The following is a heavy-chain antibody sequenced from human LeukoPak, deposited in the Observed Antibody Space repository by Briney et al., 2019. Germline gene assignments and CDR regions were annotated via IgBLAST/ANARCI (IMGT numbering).Heavy chain of an antibody. J-gene: IGHJ1*01. CDR2: ISGSGGST. Sequence: GGSLRLSCAASGFAFSSYAMSWVRQAPGKGLEWVSAISGSGGSTYYADSVKGRFTISRDNSKNTLYLQMDNLRVEDTAVYYCARISSILHYYGSGTFHSDWGQGTLVTVSS. V-gene: IGHV3-23*01. D-gene: IGHD3-10*01. CDR3: ARISSILHYYGSGTFHSD. CDR1: GFAFSSYA.